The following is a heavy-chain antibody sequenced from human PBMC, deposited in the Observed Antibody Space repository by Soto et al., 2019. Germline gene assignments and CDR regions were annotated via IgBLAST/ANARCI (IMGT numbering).Heavy chain of an antibody. CDR1: GFTFSSYA. Sequence: PGGSLRLSCAASGFTFSSYAMSWVRQAPGKGLEWVSAISGSGGSTYYADSVKGRFTISRDNSKNTLYLQMNSLRAEDTAVYYCAKDAVWSGYYLGNWFDPWGRGTLVTVSS. CDR3: AKDAVWSGYYLGNWFDP. V-gene: IGHV3-23*01. CDR2: ISGSGGST. D-gene: IGHD3-3*01. J-gene: IGHJ5*02.